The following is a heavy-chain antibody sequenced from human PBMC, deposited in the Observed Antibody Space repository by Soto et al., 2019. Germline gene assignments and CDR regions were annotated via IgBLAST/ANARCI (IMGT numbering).Heavy chain of an antibody. CDR3: ARGERYFDWSSPFDY. CDR1: GGSISSYY. CDR2: IYYSGST. D-gene: IGHD3-9*01. J-gene: IGHJ4*02. Sequence: PSETLSLTCTVSGGSISSYYWSWIRQPPGKGLEWIGYIYYSGSTNYNPSLKSRVTISVDTSKNQFSLKLSSVTAADTAVYYCARGERYFDWSSPFDYWGQGTLVTVSS. V-gene: IGHV4-59*01.